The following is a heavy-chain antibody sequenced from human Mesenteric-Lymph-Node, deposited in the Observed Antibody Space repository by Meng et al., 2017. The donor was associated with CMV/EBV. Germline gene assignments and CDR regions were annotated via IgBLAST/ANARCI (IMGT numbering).Heavy chain of an antibody. CDR2: ILYDGANK. CDR1: GFTFSSYG. D-gene: IGHD6-13*01. V-gene: IGHV3-30*02. CDR3: AKEGGSHSSCPQYYFAY. J-gene: IGHJ4*02. Sequence: GESLKISCAASGFTFSSYGMHWVRQAPGRGPEWVAYILYDGANKFYADCVKGRFTISRDNSKNTVDLQSNSLRPEDTAGYYCAKEGGSHSSCPQYYFAYWGQGTLVTVSS.